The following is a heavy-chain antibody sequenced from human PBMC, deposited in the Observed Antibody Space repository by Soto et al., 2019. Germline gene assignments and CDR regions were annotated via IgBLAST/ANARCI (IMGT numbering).Heavy chain of an antibody. CDR2: ISGSGGGI. Sequence: EVQLLESGGGLVQPGGSLRVSCTASGFTFSNYGMSWVRQAPGKGLEWVSSISGSGGGIYYADCVRGRFTISRDNSKNTLYLQMNDLRVEDTAVYYCAKNPSLIVVEWFDPWGQGTLVTVSS. CDR1: GFTFSNYG. CDR3: AKNPSLIVVEWFDP. J-gene: IGHJ5*02. D-gene: IGHD2-15*01. V-gene: IGHV3-23*01.